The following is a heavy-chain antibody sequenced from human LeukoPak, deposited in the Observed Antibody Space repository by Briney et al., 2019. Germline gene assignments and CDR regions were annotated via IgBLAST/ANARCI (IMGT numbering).Heavy chain of an antibody. CDR2: IYYSGST. CDR1: GGSISSYY. J-gene: IGHJ6*03. CDR3: ATARAQYGGNSWGGYYYYYMDV. V-gene: IGHV4-59*08. D-gene: IGHD4-23*01. Sequence: SETLSLTCTVSGGSISSYYWSWIRQPPGKGLEWIGYIYYSGSTNYNPSLKSRVTMSVDTSKNQFSLRLTSVTAADTAVYYCATARAQYGGNSWGGYYYYYMDVWGKGTTVTASS.